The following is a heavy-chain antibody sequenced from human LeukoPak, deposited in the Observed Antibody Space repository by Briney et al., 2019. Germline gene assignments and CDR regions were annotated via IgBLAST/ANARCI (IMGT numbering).Heavy chain of an antibody. Sequence: GGSLRLSCAASGFTFSNYAMTWVRQAPGEGLEWVSAISDSGGTTYYADSVKGRFTISRDNSENTLYLQMNSLKDEDTAVYYCAKRSTGVWGQGTLVTVSS. J-gene: IGHJ4*02. CDR2: ISDSGGTT. CDR1: GFTFSNYA. CDR3: AKRSTGV. V-gene: IGHV3-23*01. D-gene: IGHD7-27*01.